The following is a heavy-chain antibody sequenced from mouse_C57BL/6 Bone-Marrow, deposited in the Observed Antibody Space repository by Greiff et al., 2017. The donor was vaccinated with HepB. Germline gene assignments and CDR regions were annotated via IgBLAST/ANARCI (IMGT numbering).Heavy chain of an antibody. V-gene: IGHV5-16*01. CDR1: GFTFSDYY. CDR2: INYDGSST. J-gene: IGHJ1*03. Sequence: EVKLQESEGGLVQPGSSMKLSCTASGFTFSDYYMAWVRQVPEKGLEWVANINYDGSSTYYLDSLKSRFIISRDNAKNILYLQMSSLKSEDTATYYCARDRTTVPYWYFDVWGTGTTVTVSS. CDR3: ARDRTTVPYWYFDV. D-gene: IGHD1-1*01.